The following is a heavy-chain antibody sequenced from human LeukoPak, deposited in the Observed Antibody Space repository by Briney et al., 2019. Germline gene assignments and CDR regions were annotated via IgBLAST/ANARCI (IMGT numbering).Heavy chain of an antibody. V-gene: IGHV3-23*01. CDR3: APGVPAANYYYYGMDA. CDR2: ISGSGGST. Sequence: GGSLRLSCAASGFTFSSYAMSWVRQAPGKGLEWVSAISGSGGSTYYADSVKGRFTISRDNSKNTLYLQMNSLRAEDTAVYYCAPGVPAANYYYYGMDAWGQGTTVTVSS. J-gene: IGHJ6*02. D-gene: IGHD2-2*01. CDR1: GFTFSSYA.